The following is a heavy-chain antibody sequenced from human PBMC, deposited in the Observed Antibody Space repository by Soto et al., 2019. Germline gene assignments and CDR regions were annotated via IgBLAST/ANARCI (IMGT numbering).Heavy chain of an antibody. D-gene: IGHD1-26*01. CDR1: GYTFTSYG. Sequence: GASVKVSCKTSGYTFTSYGISWVRQAPGQGLEWMGWISTNKGNTNYAQRLQGRVTMTTDRTTSTAYMELRSLRSDDTAVYYCAARSGIDPYYFDYWVQGTLVTVPS. CDR3: AARSGIDPYYFDY. J-gene: IGHJ4*02. V-gene: IGHV1-18*01. CDR2: ISTNKGNT.